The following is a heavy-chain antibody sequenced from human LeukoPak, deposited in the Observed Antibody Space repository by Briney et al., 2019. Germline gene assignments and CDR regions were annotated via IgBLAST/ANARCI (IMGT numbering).Heavy chain of an antibody. CDR1: GYTFTSYG. V-gene: IGHV1-18*01. J-gene: IGHJ4*02. Sequence: ASVKVSCQASGYTFTSYGISCVRQAPGQGLEWMGWISAYNGNTNYAQKLQGRVTMTTDTSTSTAYMELRSLRSDDTAVYYCARGDSSSWLSGGDYWGQGTLVTVSS. D-gene: IGHD6-13*01. CDR2: ISAYNGNT. CDR3: ARGDSSSWLSGGDY.